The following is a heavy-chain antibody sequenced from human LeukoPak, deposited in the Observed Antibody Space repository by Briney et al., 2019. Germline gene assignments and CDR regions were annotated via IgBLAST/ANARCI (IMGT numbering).Heavy chain of an antibody. CDR2: IIPIFGTA. CDR3: ARDRIRWYLDY. D-gene: IGHD4-23*01. CDR1: GGTFSSYA. Sequence: SVKVSCKASGGTFSSYATSWVRQAPGQGLEWMGRIIPIFGTANYAQKFQGRVTITTDESTSTAYMELSSLRSEDTAVYYCARDRIRWYLDYWGQGTLVTVSS. V-gene: IGHV1-69*05. J-gene: IGHJ4*02.